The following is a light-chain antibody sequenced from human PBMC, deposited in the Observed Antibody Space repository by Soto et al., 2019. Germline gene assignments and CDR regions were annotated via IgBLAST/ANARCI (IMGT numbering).Light chain of an antibody. CDR3: CSYAASNTFV. J-gene: IGLJ1*01. Sequence: QSVLTHPRSVSWSPGQSVTISCTGTSSDVGGYNYVSWYQQYSGKAPKVMIYDVSKRPSGVPDRFSGSKSGNAASLTISGLQAEDEADYYCCSYAASNTFVFGTGTKVTIL. CDR2: DVS. V-gene: IGLV2-11*01. CDR1: SSDVGGYNY.